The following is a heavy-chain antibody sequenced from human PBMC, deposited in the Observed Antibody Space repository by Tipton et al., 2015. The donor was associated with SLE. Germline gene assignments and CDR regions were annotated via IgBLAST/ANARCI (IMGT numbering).Heavy chain of an antibody. Sequence: LRLSCTVSGGSISSYYWSWIRQPPGKGLEWIGYIYYSGSTNYNPSLKSRVTISVDTSKNQFSLKLSSVTTADTAVYYCARRVVPDYWGQGTLVTVSS. D-gene: IGHD2-2*01. CDR3: ARRVVPDY. J-gene: IGHJ4*02. CDR2: IYYSGST. V-gene: IGHV4-59*01. CDR1: GGSISSYY.